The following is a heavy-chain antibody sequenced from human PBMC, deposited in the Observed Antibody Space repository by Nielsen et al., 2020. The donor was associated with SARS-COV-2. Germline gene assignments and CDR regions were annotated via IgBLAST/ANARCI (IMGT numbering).Heavy chain of an antibody. J-gene: IGHJ4*02. Sequence: SLKISCAASGFPFHDYAMHWVRQAPGKGLEWVSGLSWDSGSRGYADSVKGRFTISRDDSKNTMYLQMNSLRVEDTALYYCASGDYGDYVSFDHWGRGSLVTVSS. CDR2: LSWDSGSR. D-gene: IGHD4-17*01. V-gene: IGHV3-9*01. CDR3: ASGDYGDYVSFDH. CDR1: GFPFHDYA.